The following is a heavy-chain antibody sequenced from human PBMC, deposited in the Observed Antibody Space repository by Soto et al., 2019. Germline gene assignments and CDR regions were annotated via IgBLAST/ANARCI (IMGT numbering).Heavy chain of an antibody. V-gene: IGHV3-23*01. D-gene: IGHD7-27*01. J-gene: IGHJ4*02. CDR3: AKEVSLGSTVDLGY. CDR1: GFTFSIFA. Sequence: GGSLRLSCAASGFTFSIFAMIWVRQSPGKGLEWVSTISVSGGSTYYADAVKGRFTISRDNSMGTLYLQMKSLRVEDTAIYYCAKEVSLGSTVDLGYWGQGALVTVSS. CDR2: ISVSGGST.